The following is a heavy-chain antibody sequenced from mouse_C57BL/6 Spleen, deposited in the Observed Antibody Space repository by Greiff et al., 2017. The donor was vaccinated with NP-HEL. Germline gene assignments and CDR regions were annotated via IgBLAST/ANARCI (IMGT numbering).Heavy chain of an antibody. J-gene: IGHJ2*01. CDR1: GFTFSSYA. CDR3: TRDQDYYGSSLFDY. CDR2: ISSGGDYI. Sequence: EVKLVESGEGLVKPGGSLKLSCAASGFTFSSYAMSWVRQTPEKRLEWVAYISSGGDYIYYADTVKGRFTISRDNARNTLYLQMSSLKSEDTAMYYCTRDQDYYGSSLFDYWGQGTTLTVSS. V-gene: IGHV5-9-1*02. D-gene: IGHD1-1*01.